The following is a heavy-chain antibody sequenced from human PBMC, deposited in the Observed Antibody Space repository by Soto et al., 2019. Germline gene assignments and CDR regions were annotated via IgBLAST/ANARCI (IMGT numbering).Heavy chain of an antibody. D-gene: IGHD2-15*01. CDR3: ARGRYCLTGRCFPNWFDS. Sequence: SETLSLTCSVSGDSISTVDYFWAWIRQPPGQALEYIGYIYKSTTTYYNPSFESRVAISLDTSKSQFSLTVTSVTAADTAVYFCARGRYCLTGRCFPNWFDSWGQGTLVTVPQ. V-gene: IGHV4-30-4*01. CDR1: GDSISTVDYF. CDR2: IYKSTTT. J-gene: IGHJ5*01.